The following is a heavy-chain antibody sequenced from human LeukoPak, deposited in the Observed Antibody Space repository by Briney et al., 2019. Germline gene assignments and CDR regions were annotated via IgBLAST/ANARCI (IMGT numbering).Heavy chain of an antibody. CDR2: IRYDGSNK. CDR1: GFTFSSYG. D-gene: IGHD3-10*01. CDR3: ARDRYYGSGSYYTD. J-gene: IGHJ4*02. V-gene: IGHV3-30*02. Sequence: GGSLRLSCAASGFTFSSYGMHWVRQAPGKGLEWVAFIRYDGSNKYYADSVKGRFTISRDNSKNTLYLQMSSLRAEDTAVYYCARDRYYGSGSYYTDGGQGTLVTVSS.